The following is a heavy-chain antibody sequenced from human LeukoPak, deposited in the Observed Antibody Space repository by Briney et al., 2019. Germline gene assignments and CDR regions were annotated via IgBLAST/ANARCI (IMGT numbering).Heavy chain of an antibody. D-gene: IGHD3-9*01. J-gene: IGHJ4*02. Sequence: SETLTLTCTVSGYSISSGYYWGWIRQPPGKGLEWIGSIYHSGSTYYNPSLKSRVTISVDTSKNQFSLKLSSVTAADTAVYYCARATLYYDILTGYPYWGQGTLVTVSS. CDR2: IYHSGST. CDR1: GYSISSGYY. CDR3: ARATLYYDILTGYPY. V-gene: IGHV4-38-2*02.